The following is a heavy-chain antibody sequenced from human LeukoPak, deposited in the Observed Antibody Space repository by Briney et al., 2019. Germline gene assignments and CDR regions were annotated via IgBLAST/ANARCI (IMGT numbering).Heavy chain of an antibody. J-gene: IGHJ3*02. CDR2: IYYSGST. CDR3: ARDRRGYYYDSSGSDPDAFDI. CDR1: GGSISSYY. D-gene: IGHD3-22*01. Sequence: SETLSLTCTVSGGSISSYYWSWIRQPPGKGLEWIGYIYYSGSTNYNPSLKGRVTISVDTSKNQFSLKLSSVTAADTAVYYCARDRRGYYYDSSGSDPDAFDIWGQGTMVTVSS. V-gene: IGHV4-59*01.